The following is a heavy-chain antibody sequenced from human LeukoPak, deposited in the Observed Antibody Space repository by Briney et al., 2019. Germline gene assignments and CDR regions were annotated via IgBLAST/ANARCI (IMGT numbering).Heavy chain of an antibody. CDR1: GFTFSSYS. D-gene: IGHD5-12*01. J-gene: IGHJ5*02. CDR2: ISSSSSYI. Sequence: RGSLRLSCAASGFTFSSYSMNWVRQAPGKGLEWVSSISSSSSYIYYADSVKGRFTISRDNAKNSLYLQMNSLRAEDTAVYYCARDRIVATITPDDWFDPWGQGTLVSVSS. CDR3: ARDRIVATITPDDWFDP. V-gene: IGHV3-21*01.